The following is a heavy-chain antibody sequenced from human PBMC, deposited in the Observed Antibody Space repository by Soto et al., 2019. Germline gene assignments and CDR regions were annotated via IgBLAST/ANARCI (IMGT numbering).Heavy chain of an antibody. CDR1: GTSTTAYY. D-gene: IGHD2-21*01. CDR2: ISYRGSA. V-gene: IGHV4-59*12. J-gene: IGHJ4*02. Sequence: SETLSLTCNVSGTSTTAYYWTWIRQPPGKALEWIGYISYRGSAKYNPSLKGRVATSLDTSRNQFSLKLTPVTASDTAIYFCARDPELHGLDYWGQGTLVTVSS. CDR3: ARDPELHGLDY.